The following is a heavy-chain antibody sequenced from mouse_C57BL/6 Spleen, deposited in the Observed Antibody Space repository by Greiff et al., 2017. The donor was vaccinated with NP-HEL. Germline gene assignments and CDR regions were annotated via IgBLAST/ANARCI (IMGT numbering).Heavy chain of an antibody. D-gene: IGHD3-1*01. CDR2: IDPSDSYT. CDR3: AREIGSPGDY. V-gene: IGHV1-50*01. J-gene: IGHJ2*01. CDR1: GYTFTSYW. Sequence: QVQLQQPGAELVKPGASVKLSCKASGYTFTSYWMQWVKQRPGQGLEWIGEIDPSDSYTNYNQKFKGKATLTVDTSSSTAYMQLSSLTSEDSAVYYCAREIGSPGDYWGQGTTLTVSS.